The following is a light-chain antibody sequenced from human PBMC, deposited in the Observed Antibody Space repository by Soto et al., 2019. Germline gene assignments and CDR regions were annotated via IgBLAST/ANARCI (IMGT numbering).Light chain of an antibody. V-gene: IGKV1-5*01. J-gene: IGKJ5*01. Sequence: DIQMTQSPSTLSASVGDRVTITCRASQSISSWLAWYQQKPGKAPKLLIYDASSLECGVPSRFSGSGSGTEFTLTISSLQPDDFATYYCQQYNSYSSITFGQGTRLEIK. CDR3: QQYNSYSSIT. CDR2: DAS. CDR1: QSISSW.